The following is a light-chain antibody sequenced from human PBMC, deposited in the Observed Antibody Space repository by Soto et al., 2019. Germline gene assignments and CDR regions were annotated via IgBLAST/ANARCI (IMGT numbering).Light chain of an antibody. V-gene: IGKV1-39*01. CDR3: QQSYSTPRT. J-gene: IGKJ4*02. Sequence: IQVNQSRSSLSASVGDRVTITCRASQSISSTLNWYQQKPGEAPKLLIYATSTLHSGVPSRFSGSASGTDFTLTISSLQPEDFATYCSQQSYSTPRTSGEGTKV. CDR2: ATS. CDR1: QSISST.